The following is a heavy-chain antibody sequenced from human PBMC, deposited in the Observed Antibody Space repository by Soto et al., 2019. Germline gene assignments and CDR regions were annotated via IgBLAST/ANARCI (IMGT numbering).Heavy chain of an antibody. CDR1: GDSINSGAYS. D-gene: IGHD3-16*02. CDR2: IYHSGRS. J-gene: IGHJ3*02. CDR3: ARANVWGTYRDDAFDI. Sequence: HLQLQESGPGLVKPSQTLSLTCAVSGDSINSGAYSWSWIRQPPGKGLEWIGYIYHSGRSYYNPSLRSRVTISLDRSKNQFSLGLTSVTAADTAVYYCARANVWGTYRDDAFDIWGQGTMVTVSS. V-gene: IGHV4-30-2*01.